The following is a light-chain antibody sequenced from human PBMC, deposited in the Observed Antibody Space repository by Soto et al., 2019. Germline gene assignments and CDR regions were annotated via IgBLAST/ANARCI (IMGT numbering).Light chain of an antibody. CDR3: QHYVSSPWT. V-gene: IGKV3-11*01. CDR2: DAS. Sequence: EIVLTQSPATLSLSPGERATLSCRASQSVSSYLAWYQQKPGQAPRLLIYDASNRATGIPARFSGSGSGTDFTLTISSLEPEDFAVYYCQHYVSSPWTFGQGTKVEIK. J-gene: IGKJ1*01. CDR1: QSVSSY.